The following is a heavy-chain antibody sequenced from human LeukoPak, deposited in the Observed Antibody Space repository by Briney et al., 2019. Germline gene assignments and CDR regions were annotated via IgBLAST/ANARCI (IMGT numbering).Heavy chain of an antibody. CDR2: ISWNSGSI. J-gene: IGHJ4*02. CDR1: GFTFDDYA. CDR3: AKDLSSSSPSLDY. D-gene: IGHD6-6*01. V-gene: IGHV3-9*01. Sequence: GGSLRLSCAASGFTFDDYAMHWVRQAPGKGLEWVSGISWNSGSIGYADSVKGRFTISRDNAKNSLYLQMNSLRAEDTAVYYCAKDLSSSSPSLDYWGQGTLVTVSS.